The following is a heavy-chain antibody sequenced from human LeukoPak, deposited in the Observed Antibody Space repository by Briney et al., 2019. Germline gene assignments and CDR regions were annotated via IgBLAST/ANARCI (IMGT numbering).Heavy chain of an antibody. CDR3: ARVGDWNDLVY. D-gene: IGHD1-1*01. CDR1: GGSISPYY. CDR2: ILYSGTTT. J-gene: IGHJ4*02. Sequence: KTSETLSLTCTDSGGSISPYYWSWIRQTPGKGLEWIGYILYSGTTTNYNPSLKSRVTISVDTSKNQFSLKLSSVTAADTAVYYCARVGDWNDLVYWGQGTLVTVSS. V-gene: IGHV4-59*01.